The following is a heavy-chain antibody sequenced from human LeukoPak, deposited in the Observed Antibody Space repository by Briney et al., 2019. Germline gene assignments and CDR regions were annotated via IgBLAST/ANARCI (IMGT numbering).Heavy chain of an antibody. CDR1: GSTFSGHL. CDR3: AREGDRHLTFDY. CDR2: TAYEGSEK. D-gene: IGHD3-16*01. J-gene: IGHJ4*02. V-gene: IGHV3-30*01. Sequence: GGSLRLSCAASGSTFSGHLLYWVRQAPGKGLEWVAGTAYEGSEKYYADSVSGRFTISRDNTDNTVYLQMNGLRLEDTAVYFCAREGDRHLTFDYWGRGTLVTVSS.